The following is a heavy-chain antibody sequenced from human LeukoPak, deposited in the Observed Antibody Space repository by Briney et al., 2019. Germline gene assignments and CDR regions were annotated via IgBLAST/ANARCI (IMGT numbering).Heavy chain of an antibody. CDR1: GASISSYY. CDR3: ARVGLWSGELIYFDY. D-gene: IGHD3-10*01. CDR2: IYNSADT. J-gene: IGHJ4*02. Sequence: SETLSLTCTVSGASISSYYWSWIRQPAGKGLEWIGRIYNSADTNYNPSLKSRVTMSVDTSNNQFSLKLSSMTAADTAVYFCARVGLWSGELIYFDYWGQGTLVTVSS. V-gene: IGHV4-4*07.